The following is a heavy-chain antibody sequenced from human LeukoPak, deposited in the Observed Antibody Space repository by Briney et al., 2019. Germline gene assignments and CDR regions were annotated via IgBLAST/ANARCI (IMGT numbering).Heavy chain of an antibody. CDR2: ISAYNGNT. V-gene: IGHV1-18*01. CDR3: AKYYYDSSERSAFDI. CDR1: GYTFTSYD. J-gene: IGHJ3*02. D-gene: IGHD3-22*01. Sequence: ASVKVSCKASGYTFTSYDINWVRQAPGQGLEWMGWISAYNGNTNYAQKLQGRVTMTTDTSTSTAYMELRSLRSDDTAVYYCAKYYYDSSERSAFDIWGQGTMVTVSS.